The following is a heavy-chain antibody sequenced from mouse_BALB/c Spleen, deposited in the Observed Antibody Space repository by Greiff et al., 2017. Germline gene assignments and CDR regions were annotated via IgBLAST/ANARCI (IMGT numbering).Heavy chain of an antibody. J-gene: IGHJ2*01. CDR3: ARGYYGSSRFDY. CDR1: GFNIKDYY. CDR2: IDPENGNT. V-gene: IGHV14-1*02. D-gene: IGHD1-1*01. Sequence: EVKLEESGAELVRPGALVKLSCKASGFNIKDYYMHWVKQRPEQGLEWIGWIDPENGNTIYDPKFQGKASITADTSSNTAYLQLSSLTSEDTAVYYCARGYYGSSRFDYWGQGTTLTVSS.